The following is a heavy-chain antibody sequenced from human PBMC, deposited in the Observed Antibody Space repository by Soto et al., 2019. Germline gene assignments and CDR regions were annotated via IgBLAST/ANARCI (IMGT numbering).Heavy chain of an antibody. J-gene: IGHJ4*02. Sequence: ASVKVSCKASGYTFTSYGISWVRHAPGQGLEWMGWISAYNGNTNYAQKLQGRVTMTTDTSTSTAYMELRSLRSDDTAVYYCASGRDYVWGSYRYGPVVDYWGQGTLVTVSS. CDR3: ASGRDYVWGSYRYGPVVDY. D-gene: IGHD3-16*02. V-gene: IGHV1-18*01. CDR2: ISAYNGNT. CDR1: GYTFTSYG.